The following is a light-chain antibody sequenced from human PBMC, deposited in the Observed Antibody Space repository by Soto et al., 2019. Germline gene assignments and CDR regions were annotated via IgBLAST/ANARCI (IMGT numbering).Light chain of an antibody. Sequence: QSALTQPPSASGSPGQSVTIACNGTSSDVVGYGYVSWYQQHPGKAPKLMIYEVSKRPSGVPDRFSGSKAGTTASLTVSGLQAEDEADYYCSSYAGSNTDVVFGGGTKLTVL. CDR1: SSDVVGYGY. V-gene: IGLV2-8*01. J-gene: IGLJ2*01. CDR2: EVS. CDR3: SSYAGSNTDVV.